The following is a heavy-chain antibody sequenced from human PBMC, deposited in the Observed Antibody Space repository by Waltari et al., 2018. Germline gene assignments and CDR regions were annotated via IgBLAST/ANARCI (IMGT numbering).Heavy chain of an antibody. Sequence: QVHLQQWGAGLLKPSEPLSLTCAVSGGSFCGYFWSWFRQPPGKGLEWLGEINHSGYTNYNPSLKSRVTISVDTSKNQFSLKLSSVTAADTAVYYCAREGRAAAGTDYWSQGTLVTVSS. CDR2: INHSGYT. D-gene: IGHD6-13*01. J-gene: IGHJ4*02. V-gene: IGHV4-34*02. CDR3: AREGRAAAGTDY. CDR1: GGSFCGYF.